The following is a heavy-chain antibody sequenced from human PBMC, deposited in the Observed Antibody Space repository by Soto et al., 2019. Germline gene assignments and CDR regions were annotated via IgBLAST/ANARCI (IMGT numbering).Heavy chain of an antibody. Sequence: QITLKESGPTLVRPAQTLTLTCDFSGFSLSTYHMGVAWIRQPPGKALEWLALIYWDDDKRYSPSLKDRLAISKGTSSNQVVLTITNVYPGDTATYFCAHAVDYDLLPFDHCCPGTLVTVSS. CDR1: GFSLSTYHMG. D-gene: IGHD4-17*01. CDR2: IYWDDDK. V-gene: IGHV2-5*02. J-gene: IGHJ4*02. CDR3: AHAVDYDLLPFDH.